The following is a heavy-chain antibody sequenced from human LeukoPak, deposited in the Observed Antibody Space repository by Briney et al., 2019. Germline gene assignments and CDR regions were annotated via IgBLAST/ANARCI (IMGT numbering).Heavy chain of an antibody. CDR1: GFTFSSYE. D-gene: IGHD6-19*01. V-gene: IGHV4-34*01. CDR2: INHSGST. Sequence: GSLRLSCAASGFTFSSYEMNWVRQAPGKGLEWIGEINHSGSTNYNPSLKSRVTISVDTSKNQFSLKLSSVTAADTAVYYCARRLRPTGYSSGWYNWFDPWGQGTLVTVSS. CDR3: ARRLRPTGYSSGWYNWFDP. J-gene: IGHJ5*02.